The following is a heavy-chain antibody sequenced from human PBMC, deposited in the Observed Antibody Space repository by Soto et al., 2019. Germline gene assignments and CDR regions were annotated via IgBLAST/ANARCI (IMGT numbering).Heavy chain of an antibody. V-gene: IGHV3-23*01. CDR3: AKSTNYYYDSSGYLGLDY. CDR1: GLTFSNYA. CDR2: VTGSGNSA. J-gene: IGHJ4*02. D-gene: IGHD3-22*01. Sequence: QPGGSLRLSCAASGLTFSNYAMSWVRQAPGKGLEWVSGVTGSGNSAYYADSVNGRFTISKDNSKNTLFLQMNRLRAEDTAVYYCAKSTNYYYDSSGYLGLDYWGRGTLVTVSS.